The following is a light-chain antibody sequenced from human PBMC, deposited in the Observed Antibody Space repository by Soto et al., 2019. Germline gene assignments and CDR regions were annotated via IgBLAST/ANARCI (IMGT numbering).Light chain of an antibody. CDR2: DTT. CDR3: LLSYSGARV. Sequence: QTVVTQEPSLTVSPGGTVTLTCGSSTGAVTSGLYPYWFQQKPGQAPRTLIYDTTNKYSWTPARFSGSLLGGKAALTLSGAQPEDEADYYCLLSYSGARVFGGGTQLTVL. CDR1: TGAVTSGLY. V-gene: IGLV7-46*01. J-gene: IGLJ3*02.